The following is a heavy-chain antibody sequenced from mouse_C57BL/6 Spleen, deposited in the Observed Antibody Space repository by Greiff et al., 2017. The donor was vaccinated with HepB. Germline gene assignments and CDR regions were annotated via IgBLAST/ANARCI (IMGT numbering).Heavy chain of an antibody. CDR3: TRDERGSITTVVGAMDY. D-gene: IGHD1-1*01. V-gene: IGHV5-9-1*02. CDR1: GFTFSSYA. J-gene: IGHJ4*01. CDR2: ISSGGDYI. Sequence: EVHLVESGEGLVKPGGSLKLSCAASGFTFSSYAMSWVRQTPEKRLEWVAYISSGGDYIYYADTVKGRFTISRDNARNTLYLQMSSLKSEDTAMYYCTRDERGSITTVVGAMDYWGQGTSVTVSS.